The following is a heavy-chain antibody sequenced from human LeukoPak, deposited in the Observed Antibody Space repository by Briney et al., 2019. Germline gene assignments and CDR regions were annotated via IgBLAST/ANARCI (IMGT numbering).Heavy chain of an antibody. D-gene: IGHD1-20*01. CDR1: GFTFSSYS. V-gene: IGHV3-48*01. J-gene: IGHJ4*02. CDR3: ARGRYNWKHPPDLEPFDY. CDR2: ISSSSSTI. Sequence: GGSLRLSCAASGFTFSSYSMNWVRQAPGKGLEWVSYISSSSSTIYYADSVKGRFTISRDNAKNSLYLQMNSLRAEDTAVYYCARGRYNWKHPPDLEPFDYWGQGTLVTVSS.